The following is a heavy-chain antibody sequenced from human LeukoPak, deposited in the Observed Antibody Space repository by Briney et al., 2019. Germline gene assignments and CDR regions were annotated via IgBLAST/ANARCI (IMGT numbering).Heavy chain of an antibody. V-gene: IGHV5-51*01. CDR1: GYSFTSYW. CDR3: AARVSSSWYSFDY. J-gene: IGHJ4*02. D-gene: IGHD6-13*01. CDR2: IYPGDSDT. Sequence: PGESLKISCKGSGYSFTSYWIGWVRQMPGKGLEWMALIYPGDSDTRYSPSFQGQVTISADKSISTAYLQWSSLKASDTAMYYCAARVSSSWYSFDYWGQGTLVTVSS.